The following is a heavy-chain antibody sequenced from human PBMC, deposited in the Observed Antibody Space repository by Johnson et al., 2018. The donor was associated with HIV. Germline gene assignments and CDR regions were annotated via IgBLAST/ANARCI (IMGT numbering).Heavy chain of an antibody. D-gene: IGHD3-9*01. Sequence: VQLVESGGGLVQPGRSLTLSCAASGFTFHDYAMHWVRQAPGKGLEWVSGISWNSGSIGYADSVKGRFTISRDNSKNTLYLQMNSLRAEDTAVYYCAKDPPGVDDIHAFDIWGQGTMVTVSS. CDR1: GFTFHDYA. J-gene: IGHJ3*02. V-gene: IGHV3-9*01. CDR3: AKDPPGVDDIHAFDI. CDR2: ISWNSGSI.